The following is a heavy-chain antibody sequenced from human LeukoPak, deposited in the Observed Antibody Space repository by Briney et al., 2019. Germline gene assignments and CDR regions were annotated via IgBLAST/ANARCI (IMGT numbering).Heavy chain of an antibody. CDR1: GFTFSSFG. J-gene: IGHJ4*02. CDR2: IKQDGSEK. V-gene: IGHV3-7*01. CDR3: AARYYYDSSGDGGGL. D-gene: IGHD3-22*01. Sequence: GGSLRLSCAASGFTFSSFGMHWVRQAPGKGLEWVANIKQDGSEKYYVDSVKGRFTITRDNAKNSLYLQMNSLRAEDTAVYYCAARYYYDSSGDGGGLWGQGTLVTVSS.